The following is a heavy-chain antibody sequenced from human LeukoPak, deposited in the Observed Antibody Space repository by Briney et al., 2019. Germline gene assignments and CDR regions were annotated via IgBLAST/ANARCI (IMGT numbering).Heavy chain of an antibody. CDR2: IYYSGST. Sequence: SETLSLTCTVSGGSISSYYWSWIRQPPGKGLEWIGYIYYSGSTNYNPSLKSRVTISVDTSKNQFSLKLSSATAADTAVYYCARDRDSSGFDYWGQGTLVTVSS. V-gene: IGHV4-59*01. CDR1: GGSISSYY. J-gene: IGHJ4*02. CDR3: ARDRDSSGFDY. D-gene: IGHD6-19*01.